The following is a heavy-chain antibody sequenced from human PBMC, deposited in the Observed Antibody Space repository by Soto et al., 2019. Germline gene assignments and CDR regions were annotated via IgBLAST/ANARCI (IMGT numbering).Heavy chain of an antibody. V-gene: IGHV1-69*13. CDR1: GGTFSSYA. J-gene: IGHJ6*02. D-gene: IGHD4-17*01. CDR3: ARSPGDYGGKSRSRGMDV. CDR2: IIPISGTA. Sequence: GASVKVSCKASGGTFSSYAISWVRQAPGQGLEWMGGIIPISGTANYAQKFQGRVTITADESTSTAYMELSSLRSEDTAVYYCARSPGDYGGKSRSRGMDVWGQGTTVTVSS.